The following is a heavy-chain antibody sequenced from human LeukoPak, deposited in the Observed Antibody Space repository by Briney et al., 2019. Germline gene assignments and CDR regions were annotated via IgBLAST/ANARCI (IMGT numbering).Heavy chain of an antibody. CDR2: ISSSGSTI. Sequence: PGGSLRLSCAASGFTFSSYEMNWVRQAPGKGLEWVSYISSSGSTIYYADSVKGRFTISRDTSKNTLYLQMNSLRAEDTAMYYCATGRYFDWLYSFDPWGQGTLVTVSS. CDR1: GFTFSSYE. CDR3: ATGRYFDWLYSFDP. V-gene: IGHV3-48*03. D-gene: IGHD3-9*01. J-gene: IGHJ5*02.